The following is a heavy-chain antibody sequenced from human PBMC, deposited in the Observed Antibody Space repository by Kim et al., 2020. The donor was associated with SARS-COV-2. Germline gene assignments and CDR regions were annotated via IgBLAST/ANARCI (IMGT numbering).Heavy chain of an antibody. CDR3: ARDPSPYCSSTSCYDY. Sequence: SVKVSCKASGGTFSSYAISWVRQAPGQGLEWMGRIIPILGIANYAQKFQGRVTITADKSTSTAYMELSSLRSEDTAVYYCARDPSPYCSSTSCYDYWGQGTPVTVSS. CDR2: IIPILGIA. J-gene: IGHJ4*02. CDR1: GGTFSSYA. D-gene: IGHD2-2*01. V-gene: IGHV1-69*04.